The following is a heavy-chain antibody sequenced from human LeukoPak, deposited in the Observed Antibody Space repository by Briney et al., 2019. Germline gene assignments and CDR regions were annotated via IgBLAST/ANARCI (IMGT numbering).Heavy chain of an antibody. CDR3: AREIGGTYNWFDP. J-gene: IGHJ5*02. CDR2: IWYDGSNK. V-gene: IGHV3-33*01. Sequence: SGGSLRLSCAASGFTFSSYGMHWVRQAPGKGLEWVAVIWYDGSNKYYADSMKGRFTISRDNSKNTLYLRMNSLRAEDTAVYYCAREIGGTYNWFDPWGQGTLVTVSS. D-gene: IGHD1-1*01. CDR1: GFTFSSYG.